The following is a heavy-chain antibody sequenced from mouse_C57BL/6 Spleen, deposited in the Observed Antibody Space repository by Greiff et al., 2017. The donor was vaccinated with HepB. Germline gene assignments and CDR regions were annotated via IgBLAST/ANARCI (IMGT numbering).Heavy chain of an antibody. D-gene: IGHD3-3*01. Sequence: EVQLQQSGPELVKPGASVKISCKASGYTFTDYYMNWVKQSHGKSLEWIGDINPNNGGTSYNQKFKGKATLTVDKSSSTAYMELRSLTSEDSAVYYCARGGTEGAMDYWGQGTSVTVSS. CDR2: INPNNGGT. J-gene: IGHJ4*01. CDR1: GYTFTDYY. CDR3: ARGGTEGAMDY. V-gene: IGHV1-26*01.